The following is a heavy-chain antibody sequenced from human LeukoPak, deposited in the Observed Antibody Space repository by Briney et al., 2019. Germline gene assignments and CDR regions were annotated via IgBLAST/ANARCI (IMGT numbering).Heavy chain of an antibody. CDR3: ARDVTHCGGDCYSGDY. V-gene: IGHV3-21*01. CDR1: GFTFSSYA. Sequence: QAGGSLRLSCAASGFTFSSYAMSWVRQAPGKGLEWVSSISSSSSYINYADSVKGRFTISRDNAKNSLYLQMNSLRAEDTAVYYCARDVTHCGGDCYSGDYWGQGTLVTVSS. CDR2: ISSSSSYI. J-gene: IGHJ4*02. D-gene: IGHD2-21*02.